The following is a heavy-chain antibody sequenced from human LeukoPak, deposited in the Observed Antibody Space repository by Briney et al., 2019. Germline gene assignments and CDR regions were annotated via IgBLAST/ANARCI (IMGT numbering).Heavy chain of an antibody. CDR2: NSGSSSYI. Sequence: GGSLRLCCAASGHTFSTYNMNWVRQAPGKGLEWVSSNSGSSSYIYYADSVKGRFSISRDNAKNSLYLQMNSLRAEDTAVYYCARDLLGWELHYFDYWGQGTLVTVSS. V-gene: IGHV3-21*01. J-gene: IGHJ4*02. D-gene: IGHD1-26*01. CDR3: ARDLLGWELHYFDY. CDR1: GHTFSTYN.